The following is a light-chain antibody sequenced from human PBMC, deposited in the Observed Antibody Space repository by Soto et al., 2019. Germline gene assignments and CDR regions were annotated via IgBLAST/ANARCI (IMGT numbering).Light chain of an antibody. CDR3: QQRNNWPRIT. Sequence: EIVLRQFPATLSLSPGETATLSFRASQTVGTYLAWYQQKPGQAPRLLISDASNRATGVPARFSGSGSGTDFTLNISSLEPEDFAVYFCQQRNNWPRITFGQGTRLEIK. J-gene: IGKJ5*01. CDR1: QTVGTY. CDR2: DAS. V-gene: IGKV3-11*01.